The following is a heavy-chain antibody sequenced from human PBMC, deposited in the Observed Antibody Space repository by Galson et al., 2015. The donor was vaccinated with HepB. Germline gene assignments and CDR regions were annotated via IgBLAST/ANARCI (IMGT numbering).Heavy chain of an antibody. D-gene: IGHD5-12*01. CDR1: GFTFSSYA. CDR3: ARGSSGYVSYFDY. CDR2: ISYDGSNK. Sequence: SLRLSCAASGFTFSSYAMHWVRQAPGKGLEWVAVISYDGSNKYYADSVKGRFTISRDNSKNTLYLQMNSLRAEDTAVYYCARGSSGYVSYFDYWGQGTLVTVSS. V-gene: IGHV3-30*04. J-gene: IGHJ4*02.